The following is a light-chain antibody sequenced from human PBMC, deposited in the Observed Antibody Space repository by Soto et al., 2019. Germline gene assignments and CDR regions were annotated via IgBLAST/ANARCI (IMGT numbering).Light chain of an antibody. Sequence: IVLTQSPATLSLSPGERATLSCRASQSVSSNLAWYQQKPGQAPRLLIYGASTRATDVPDRFSGSGSGADFTLTISRLEPEDFAVYYCQQYGSSPPRTFGQGTKVDIK. CDR3: QQYGSSPPRT. J-gene: IGKJ1*01. CDR2: GAS. CDR1: QSVSSN. V-gene: IGKV3-20*01.